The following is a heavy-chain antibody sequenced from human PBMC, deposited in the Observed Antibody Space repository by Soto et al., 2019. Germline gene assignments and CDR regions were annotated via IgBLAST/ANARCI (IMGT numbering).Heavy chain of an antibody. CDR1: GVTFSNYA. V-gene: IGHV1-69*06. CDR2: IIPVFNTT. Sequence: SVKVSCKASGVTFSNYAFSWVRQAPGQGLEWMGGIIPVFNTTNYAQRFQGRVTITADKIMSTVYMELTSLTSDDTAVYFCARRRGRGNYLFDPWGQGTLVTVSS. J-gene: IGHJ5*02. CDR3: ARRRGRGNYLFDP. D-gene: IGHD3-10*01.